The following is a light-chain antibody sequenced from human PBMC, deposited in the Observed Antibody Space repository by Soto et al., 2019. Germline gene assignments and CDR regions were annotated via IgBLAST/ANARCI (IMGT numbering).Light chain of an antibody. CDR2: EVS. J-gene: IGLJ3*02. CDR1: SSDVGGYNY. Sequence: QSVLTQPASVSGSPGQSITISCTGTSSDVGGYNYVSWYQQQPGKAPKLMIYEVSNRPSGISNRFSGSKSGNTASLTISGLQAEDEADYYCSSYTTSSTFVFGGGTQLTVL. CDR3: SSYTTSSTFV. V-gene: IGLV2-14*01.